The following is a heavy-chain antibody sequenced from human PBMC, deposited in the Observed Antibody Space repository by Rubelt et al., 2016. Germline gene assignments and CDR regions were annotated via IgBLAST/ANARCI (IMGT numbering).Heavy chain of an antibody. CDR3: ARVTGGSGWPDAFDI. Sequence: EVQLLESGGGLVQPGGSLRLSCAASGFTVSSNYMSWVRQAPGKGLEWVSVIYSGGSTYYADSVKGRFTISRDNAKNSLYLEMNSLRAEDTAVYYCARVTGGSGWPDAFDIWGQGTMVTVSS. CDR2: IYSGGST. J-gene: IGHJ3*02. V-gene: IGHV3-66*01. CDR1: GFTVSSNY. D-gene: IGHD6-19*01.